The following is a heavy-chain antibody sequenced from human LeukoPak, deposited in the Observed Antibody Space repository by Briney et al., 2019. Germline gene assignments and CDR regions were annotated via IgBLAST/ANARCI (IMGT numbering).Heavy chain of an antibody. V-gene: IGHV1-46*01. D-gene: IGHD2-2*01. CDR2: VNPSGGST. Sequence: ASVKVSCKASGYTFTSYYMHWVRQAPGQGLEWMGIVNPSGGSTSYAQKFQGRVTMTRDMSTSTVYMELSSLRSEDTAVYYCASILHCSSTSCYPDAFDIWGQGTMVTVSS. J-gene: IGHJ3*02. CDR3: ASILHCSSTSCYPDAFDI. CDR1: GYTFTSYY.